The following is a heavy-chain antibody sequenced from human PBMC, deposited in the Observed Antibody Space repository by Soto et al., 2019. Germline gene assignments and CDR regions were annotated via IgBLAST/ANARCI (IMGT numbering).Heavy chain of an antibody. CDR1: GYTFTSYG. J-gene: IGHJ4*02. D-gene: IGHD3-16*02. CDR2: ISAYNGNT. Sequence: QVQLVQSGAEVKKPGASVKVSCKASGYTFTSYGISWVRQAPGQGLEWMGWISAYNGNTIYAQKLQGRVTMTTDTSTSTGYMEVRSLRSDDTAVYYCARGPPTYDYVWGSYRDNDYWGQGTLVTGSS. V-gene: IGHV1-18*01. CDR3: ARGPPTYDYVWGSYRDNDY.